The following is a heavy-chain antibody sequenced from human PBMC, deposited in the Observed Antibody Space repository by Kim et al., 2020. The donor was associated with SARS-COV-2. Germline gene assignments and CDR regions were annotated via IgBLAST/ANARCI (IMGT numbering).Heavy chain of an antibody. CDR1: GYSISSGYY. Sequence: SETLSLTCTVSGYSISSGYYWGWIRQPPGKGLEWIGSIYHSGSTYYNPSLKSRVTISVDTSKNQFSLKLSSVTAADTAVYYCARIKYYYDSSGAELRRSAIDYWGQGTLVTVSS. CDR3: ARIKYYYDSSGAELRRSAIDY. CDR2: IYHSGST. V-gene: IGHV4-38-2*02. D-gene: IGHD3-22*01. J-gene: IGHJ4*02.